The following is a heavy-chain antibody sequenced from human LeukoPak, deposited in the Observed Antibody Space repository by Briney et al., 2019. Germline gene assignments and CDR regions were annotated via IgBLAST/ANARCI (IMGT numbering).Heavy chain of an antibody. CDR2: IKQDGSEK. Sequence: SGGSLRLSCAASGFTFSSYWMTWVRQAPGRGLEWVANIKQDGSEKDYVDSVKGRFTISRDNAKNSLYLQMNSLRAEDTAVYYCARDGVSSSWESWGQGTLVTVSS. CDR1: GFTFSSYW. D-gene: IGHD6-13*01. V-gene: IGHV3-7*01. J-gene: IGHJ4*02. CDR3: ARDGVSSSWES.